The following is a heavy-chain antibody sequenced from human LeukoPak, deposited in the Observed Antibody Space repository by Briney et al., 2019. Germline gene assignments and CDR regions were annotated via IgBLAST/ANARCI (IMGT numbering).Heavy chain of an antibody. J-gene: IGHJ6*02. CDR2: IYYSGST. Sequence: SETLSLTCTVSGGSISSYYWSWIWQPPGKGLEWIGYIYYSGSTNYNPSLKSRVTISVDTSKNQFSLKLSSVTAADTAVYYCARGDFYYYGMDVWGQGTTVTVSS. CDR1: GGSISSYY. V-gene: IGHV4-59*01. CDR3: ARGDFYYYGMDV. D-gene: IGHD2-21*02.